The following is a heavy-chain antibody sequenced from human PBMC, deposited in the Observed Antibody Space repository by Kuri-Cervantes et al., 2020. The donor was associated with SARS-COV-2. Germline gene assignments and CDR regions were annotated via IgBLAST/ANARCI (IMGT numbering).Heavy chain of an antibody. CDR2: IYYSGST. Sequence: SQTLSLTCAVYGRSFSGFYWSWIRQPPGKGLEWIGYIYYSGSTNYNPSLKSRVTISIDTSKNQFSLKLSSVTAADTAVYYCVKGGARITNSRVVIANWFDPWGQGTLVTVSS. CDR3: VKGGARITNSRVVIANWFDP. J-gene: IGHJ5*02. D-gene: IGHD3-3*01. CDR1: GRSFSGFY. V-gene: IGHV4-59*12.